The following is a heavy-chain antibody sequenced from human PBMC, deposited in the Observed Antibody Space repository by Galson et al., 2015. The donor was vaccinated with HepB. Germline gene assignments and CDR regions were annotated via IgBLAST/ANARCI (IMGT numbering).Heavy chain of an antibody. J-gene: IGHJ5*02. D-gene: IGHD1-26*01. CDR2: IIPIFGTA. CDR3: ARGGSYPMTNWFDP. V-gene: IGHV1-69*13. Sequence: SVKVSCKASGGTFSSYAISWVRQAPGQGLEWMGGIIPIFGTANYAQKFQGRVTITADESTSTAYMELSSLRSEDTAVYYCARGGSYPMTNWFDPWGQGTLVTVSS. CDR1: GGTFSSYA.